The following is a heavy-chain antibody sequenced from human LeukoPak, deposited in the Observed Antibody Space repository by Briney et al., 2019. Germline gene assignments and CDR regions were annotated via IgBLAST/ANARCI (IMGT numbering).Heavy chain of an antibody. CDR3: AKDPLGIGPAFDI. CDR2: MNPV. Sequence: QTGGSLRLSCTASGFTFSNYAMTWVRQAPGKGLEWVSSMNPVYYADSVKGRFTISRDDSKNTLFLQMNSLRAEDTAIYYCAKDPLGIGPAFDIWGQGTMVSVSS. V-gene: IGHV3-23*01. D-gene: IGHD7-27*01. J-gene: IGHJ3*02. CDR1: GFTFSNYA.